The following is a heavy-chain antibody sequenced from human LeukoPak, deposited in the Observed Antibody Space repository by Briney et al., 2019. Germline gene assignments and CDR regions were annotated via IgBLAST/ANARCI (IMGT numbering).Heavy chain of an antibody. V-gene: IGHV3-9*03. CDR1: GFTFSSYA. D-gene: IGHD4-23*01. J-gene: IGHJ3*02. CDR3: AKDYGGNGDDAFDI. CDR2: ISWNSGRI. Sequence: GGSLRLSCAASGFTFSSYAMSWVRQAPGKGLEWVSGISWNSGRIGYADSVKGRFTISRDNAKNSLYLQMNSLRAEDMALYYCAKDYGGNGDDAFDIWGQGTMVIVSS.